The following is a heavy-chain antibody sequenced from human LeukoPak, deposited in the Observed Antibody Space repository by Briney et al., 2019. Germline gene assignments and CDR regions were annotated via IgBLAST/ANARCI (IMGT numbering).Heavy chain of an antibody. CDR3: ARGFYDSSGYDDAFDI. J-gene: IGHJ3*02. D-gene: IGHD3-22*01. V-gene: IGHV4-30-2*01. CDR1: GGSISSGGYS. CDR2: IYHSGST. Sequence: SETLSLTCAVSGGSISSGGYSWSWIRQPPGKGLEWIGYIYHSGSTYYNPSLKSRVTISVDRSKNQFFLKLSSVTAADTAVYYCARGFYDSSGYDDAFDIWGQGTMVTVSS.